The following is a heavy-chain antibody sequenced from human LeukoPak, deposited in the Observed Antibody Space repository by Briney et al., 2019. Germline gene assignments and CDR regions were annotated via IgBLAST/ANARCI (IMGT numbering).Heavy chain of an antibody. CDR1: GFTFSSYA. CDR2: ISYDGSNK. J-gene: IGHJ3*02. D-gene: IGHD3-22*01. CDR3: ARDGEVVVKDAFDI. V-gene: IGHV3-30*14. Sequence: GGSLRLSCAASGFTFSSYAMHWVRQAPGKGLEWVAVISYDGSNKYYADSVKGRFTISRDNSKNTLYLQMNSLRADDTAVYYCARDGEVVVKDAFDIWGQGTMVTVSS.